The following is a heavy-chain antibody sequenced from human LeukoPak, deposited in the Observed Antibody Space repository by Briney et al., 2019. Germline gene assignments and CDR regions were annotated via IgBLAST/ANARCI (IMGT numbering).Heavy chain of an antibody. D-gene: IGHD4-17*01. CDR2: IFYNGAT. Sequence: SETLSLTCTVSGGSISSNDYYWAWIRQPPGKGLEWIATIFYNGATQYTPSLKSRVTISVDTSKNQFSLKLTSVTAADTAVYYCARTTVTPPDYYYYGMDVWGQGTTVTVSS. V-gene: IGHV4-39*07. J-gene: IGHJ6*02. CDR1: GGSISSNDYY. CDR3: ARTTVTPPDYYYYGMDV.